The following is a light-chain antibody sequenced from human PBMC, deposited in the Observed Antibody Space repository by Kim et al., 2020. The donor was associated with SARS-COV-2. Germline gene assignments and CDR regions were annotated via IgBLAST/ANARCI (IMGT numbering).Light chain of an antibody. Sequence: GQSITLSFTGTSSDVGGYNHVSWYQQHPGKAPKLIIYDVSKRPSGVSNRFSGSKSGNTASLTISGLQAEDEADYYCSSYTSSSTYVFGTGTKVTVL. V-gene: IGLV2-14*04. CDR2: DVS. J-gene: IGLJ1*01. CDR1: SSDVGGYNH. CDR3: SSYTSSSTYV.